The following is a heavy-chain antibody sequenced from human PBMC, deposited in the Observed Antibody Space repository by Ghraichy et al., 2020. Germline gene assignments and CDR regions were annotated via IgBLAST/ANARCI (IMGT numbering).Heavy chain of an antibody. CDR1: GFTFRNYH. CDR2: ISDSSDDM. Sequence: AGSLRLSCAASGFTFRNYHMNWVRQAPGKGLEWVSFISDSSDDMYYADSVKGRFTISRDNAKNSLYLQINSLRDEDTAVYYCARDRDYGSYPCLDVWGQGTTVTVSS. D-gene: IGHD1-26*01. V-gene: IGHV3-48*02. CDR3: ARDRDYGSYPCLDV. J-gene: IGHJ6*02.